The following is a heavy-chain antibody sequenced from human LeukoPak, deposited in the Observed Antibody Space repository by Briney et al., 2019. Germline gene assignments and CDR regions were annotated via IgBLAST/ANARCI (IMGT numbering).Heavy chain of an antibody. D-gene: IGHD6-13*01. CDR3: AREGSSSWYFGWFDP. CDR1: GYTFTSYS. V-gene: IGHV1-18*01. J-gene: IGHJ5*02. Sequence: ASVKVSCKASGYTFTSYSISWVRQAPGQGLEWMGWISAYNGNTNYAQKLQGRVTMTTDTSTSTAYMELRSLRSDDTAVYYCAREGSSSWYFGWFDPWGQGTLVTVSS. CDR2: ISAYNGNT.